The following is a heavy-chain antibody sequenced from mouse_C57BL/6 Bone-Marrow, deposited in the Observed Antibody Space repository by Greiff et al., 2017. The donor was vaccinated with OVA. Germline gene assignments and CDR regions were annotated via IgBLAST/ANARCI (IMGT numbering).Heavy chain of an antibody. J-gene: IGHJ4*01. CDR3: ARVPYGSILYYYAMDY. V-gene: IGHV5-16*01. D-gene: IGHD1-1*01. CDR1: GFTFSDYY. Sequence: EVKLMESEGGLVQPGSSMKLSCTASGFTFSDYYMAWVRQVPEKGLEWVANINYDGSSTYYLDSLKSRFIISRDNAKNILYLQMSSLKSEDTATYYWARVPYGSILYYYAMDYWGQGTSVTVSS. CDR2: INYDGSST.